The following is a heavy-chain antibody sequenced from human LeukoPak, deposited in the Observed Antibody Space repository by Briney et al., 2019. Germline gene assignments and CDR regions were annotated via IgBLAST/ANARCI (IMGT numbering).Heavy chain of an antibody. CDR1: GFTFSNYW. Sequence: PGGSLRLSCAASGFTFSNYWMSWVRQAPGKGLEWVANINKDGSEKYYVDSLKGRFTIFRDNAKNSLYLQMNSLRAEDTAVYCCATQNGGYSHAFDIWGQGTMVSVSS. D-gene: IGHD5-18*01. J-gene: IGHJ3*02. CDR2: INKDGSEK. CDR3: ATQNGGYSHAFDI. V-gene: IGHV3-7*05.